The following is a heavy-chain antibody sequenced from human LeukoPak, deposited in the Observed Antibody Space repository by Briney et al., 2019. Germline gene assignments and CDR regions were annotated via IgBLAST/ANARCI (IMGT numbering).Heavy chain of an antibody. CDR3: SLFRGWSPDYYYMDV. Sequence: SVKVSCKASGGTFSSYAISWVRQAPGQGLEWMGRIIPIFGTANYAQKFQGRVTITADESTSTAYMELSSLRSEDTAVYYCSLFRGWSPDYYYMDVWGKGTTVTVSS. D-gene: IGHD6-19*01. CDR2: IIPIFGTA. J-gene: IGHJ6*03. CDR1: GGTFSSYA. V-gene: IGHV1-69*13.